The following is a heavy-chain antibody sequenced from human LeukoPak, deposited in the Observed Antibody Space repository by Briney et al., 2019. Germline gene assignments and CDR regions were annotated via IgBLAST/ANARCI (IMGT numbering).Heavy chain of an antibody. D-gene: IGHD2-15*01. CDR3: ASGGRVGDIFDI. Sequence: GGSLRLSCAASGFTFSSNWMYWVRQASGKGLVWVSRINRDGSSIGYADSVKGRFTISRDNAWNTLYLQMNSLRAEDTALYYCASGGRVGDIFDIWGQGTMVTVSS. V-gene: IGHV3-74*01. J-gene: IGHJ3*02. CDR1: GFTFSSNW. CDR2: INRDGSSI.